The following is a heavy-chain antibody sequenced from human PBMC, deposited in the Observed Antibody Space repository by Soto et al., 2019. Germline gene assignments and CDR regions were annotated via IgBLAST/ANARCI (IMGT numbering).Heavy chain of an antibody. V-gene: IGHV3-33*01. CDR2: IWYDGSNK. Sequence: VGSLRLSCAASGFTFSSYGMHWVRQAPGKGLEWVAVIWYDGSNKYYADSVKGRFTISRDNSKNTLYLQMNSLRAEDTAVYYCARGSGSYAGIGYWGQGTLVTVSS. CDR3: ARGSGSYAGIGY. D-gene: IGHD1-26*01. J-gene: IGHJ4*02. CDR1: GFTFSSYG.